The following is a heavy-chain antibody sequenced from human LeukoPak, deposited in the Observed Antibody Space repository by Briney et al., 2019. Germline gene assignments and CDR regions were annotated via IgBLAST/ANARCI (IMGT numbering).Heavy chain of an antibody. CDR1: GDSISSYY. CDR3: ATGYYEPFER. D-gene: IGHD3-22*01. Sequence: SETLSPTCTVSGDSISSYYWNWIRQPPGKGPEWIGCISDTGTTKYNPAFKSRVTVSVDPSKNQFSLKLTSVTAANTAVYFCATGYYEPFERWGQGTLVSVSS. CDR2: ISDTGTT. J-gene: IGHJ4*02. V-gene: IGHV4-59*01.